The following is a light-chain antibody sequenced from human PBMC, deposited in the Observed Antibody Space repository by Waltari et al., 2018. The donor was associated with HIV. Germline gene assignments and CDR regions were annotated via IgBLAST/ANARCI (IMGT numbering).Light chain of an antibody. CDR1: ERIDTPF. Sequence: EIVLTQSPGTLSLSPGERVTLSCRASERIDTPFLAWYQQKRGQAPRLLIFGASRRATGIPDRFSGSGSGTDFTLTIDRLDPEDFAVYYCQQYLGSPRTFGQGTKVEIK. J-gene: IGKJ1*01. CDR2: GAS. V-gene: IGKV3-20*01. CDR3: QQYLGSPRT.